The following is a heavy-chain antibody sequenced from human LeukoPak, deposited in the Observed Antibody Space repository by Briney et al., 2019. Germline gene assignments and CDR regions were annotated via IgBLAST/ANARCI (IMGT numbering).Heavy chain of an antibody. Sequence: GGSLRLSCAASGFTFSSYWMSWVRQAPGKGLEWVANIKQDGSEKYYVDSVKGRFTISRDNAKNSLYLQMNSLRAEDTAVYYCARGGPSSGWYGAYYMDVWGKGTTVTVSS. V-gene: IGHV3-7*01. D-gene: IGHD6-19*01. CDR2: IKQDGSEK. J-gene: IGHJ6*03. CDR1: GFTFSSYW. CDR3: ARGGPSSGWYGAYYMDV.